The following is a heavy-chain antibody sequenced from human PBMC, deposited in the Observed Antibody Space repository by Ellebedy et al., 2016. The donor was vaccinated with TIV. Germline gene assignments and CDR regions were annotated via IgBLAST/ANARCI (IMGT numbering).Heavy chain of an antibody. J-gene: IGHJ2*01. CDR1: GFTFSSYA. Sequence: GESLKISXAASGFTFSSYAMSWVRQAPGKGLEWVSAISGSGGSTYYADSVKGRFTISRDNSKNTLYLQMNSLRAEDTAVYYCARRYFDLWGRGTLVTVSS. CDR3: ARRYFDL. V-gene: IGHV3-23*01. CDR2: ISGSGGST.